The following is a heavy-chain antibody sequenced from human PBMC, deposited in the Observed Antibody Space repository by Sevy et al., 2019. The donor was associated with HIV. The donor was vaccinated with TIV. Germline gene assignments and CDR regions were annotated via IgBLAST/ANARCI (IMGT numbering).Heavy chain of an antibody. CDR2: FDPEDGET. CDR1: GYIFTELS. CDR3: ATDSVLLKGRYYDSSGYYLHY. D-gene: IGHD3-22*01. J-gene: IGHJ4*02. Sequence: ASVKVSCKVSGYIFTELSMHWVRQAPGKGLEWMGGFDPEDGETIYAQKFQGRVTMTEDTSTDTAYMDLSSLRSEDTAVYYCATDSVLLKGRYYDSSGYYLHYRGQGTLVTVSS. V-gene: IGHV1-24*01.